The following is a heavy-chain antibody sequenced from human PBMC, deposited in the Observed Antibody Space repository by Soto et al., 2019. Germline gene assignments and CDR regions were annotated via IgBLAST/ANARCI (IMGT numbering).Heavy chain of an antibody. CDR2: ISGNGDTT. CDR1: GFIFINYA. V-gene: IGHV3-64D*06. J-gene: IGHJ5*02. CDR3: VKPPAYYYDSVAYYSA. D-gene: IGHD3-22*01. Sequence: GESLKISCSASGFIFINYAVHWVRQTPGKGLEYVSTISGNGDTTYYADSVKGRLTTSRDNSKNTLYLQMSSLRFEDTAVYYCVKPPAYYYDSVAYYSAWGQGTLVTVSS.